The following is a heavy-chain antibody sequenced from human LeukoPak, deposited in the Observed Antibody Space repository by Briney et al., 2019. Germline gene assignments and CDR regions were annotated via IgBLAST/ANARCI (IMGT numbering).Heavy chain of an antibody. J-gene: IGHJ4*02. CDR3: ARDQGINRAAAGTFDY. D-gene: IGHD6-13*01. CDR1: GYTFTSYD. CDR2: MNPNSGNT. V-gene: IGHV1-8*01. Sequence: GASVKVSCKASGYTFTSYDINWVRQATGQGLEWMGWMNPNSGNTGYAQKFQGRVTMTADTSTSTAYMELRSLRSDDTAVYYCARDQGINRAAAGTFDYWGQGTLVTVSS.